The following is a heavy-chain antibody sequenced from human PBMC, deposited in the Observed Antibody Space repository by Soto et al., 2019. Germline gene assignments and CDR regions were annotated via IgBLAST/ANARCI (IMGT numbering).Heavy chain of an antibody. J-gene: IGHJ6*02. CDR2: ISYDGSNK. D-gene: IGHD3-22*01. CDR1: GFTFSSYA. CDR3: AKDRAAYYDTLTAGMDV. Sequence: GGSLRLSCAASGFTFSSYAMHWVRQAPGKGLEWVAVISYDGSNKYYADSVKGRFTISRDNSKNTLYLQMNSLRAEDTAVYYCAKDRAAYYDTLTAGMDVWGQGTTVTVSS. V-gene: IGHV3-30*04.